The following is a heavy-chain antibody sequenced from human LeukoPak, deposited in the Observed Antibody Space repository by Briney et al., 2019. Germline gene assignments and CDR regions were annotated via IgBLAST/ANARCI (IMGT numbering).Heavy chain of an antibody. CDR1: GGSISSSSYY. Sequence: SETLSLTCTVSGGSISSSSYYWGWIRQPPGKGLEWIGSIYYSGSTYYNPPLKSRVTISVDTSKNQFSLKLSSVTAADTAVYYCARESDRYCYSTSCPNWYDPWGQGTLVTVYS. CDR3: ARESDRYCYSTSCPNWYDP. D-gene: IGHD2-2*01. V-gene: IGHV4-39*07. CDR2: IYYSGST. J-gene: IGHJ5*02.